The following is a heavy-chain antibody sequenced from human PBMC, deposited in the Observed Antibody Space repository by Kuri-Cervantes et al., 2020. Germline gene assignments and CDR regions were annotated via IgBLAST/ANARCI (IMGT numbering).Heavy chain of an antibody. Sequence: GESLKISCAASGFTVSSNYMSWVRQAPGKGLEWVAVISYDGSNKYYADSVKGRFTISRDKSKNTLYLQMNSLRAEDTAVYYCARHSSRWGMDVWGQGTTVTVSS. CDR1: GFTVSSNY. V-gene: IGHV3-30-3*01. D-gene: IGHD6-13*01. J-gene: IGHJ6*02. CDR3: ARHSSRWGMDV. CDR2: ISYDGSNK.